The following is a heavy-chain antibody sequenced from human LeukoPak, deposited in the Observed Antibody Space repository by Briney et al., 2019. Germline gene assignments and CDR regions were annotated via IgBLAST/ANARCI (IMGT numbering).Heavy chain of an antibody. CDR3: ARVGRVVGQPVFDY. Sequence: ASVKVSCKASGGTFSSYAISWVRQAPGQGFEWMGGIIPIFGTANYAQKFQGRVTITADESTSTAYMELSSLRSEDTAVYYCARVGRVVGQPVFDYWGQGTLVTVSS. CDR1: GGTFSSYA. J-gene: IGHJ4*02. CDR2: IIPIFGTA. V-gene: IGHV1-69*13. D-gene: IGHD2-15*01.